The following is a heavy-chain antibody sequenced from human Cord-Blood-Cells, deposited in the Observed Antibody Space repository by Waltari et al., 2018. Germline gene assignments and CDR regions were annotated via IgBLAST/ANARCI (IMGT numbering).Heavy chain of an antibody. CDR1: GFTFDDYA. J-gene: IGHJ4*02. CDR2: ISWNSGSI. V-gene: IGHV3-9*01. CDR3: ATEIKYSSSSGFDY. D-gene: IGHD6-6*01. Sequence: EVQLVESGGVLVQHGMSLGLSCAASGFTFDDYAIHWVRQAPGKGLEWVSGISWNSGSIGYADSVKGRFTISRDNAKNSLYLQMNSLRAEDTALYYCATEIKYSSSSGFDYWGQGTLVTVSS.